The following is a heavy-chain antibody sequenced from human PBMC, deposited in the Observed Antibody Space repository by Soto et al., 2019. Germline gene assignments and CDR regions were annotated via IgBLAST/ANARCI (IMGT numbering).Heavy chain of an antibody. Sequence: QVQLVESGGGLVKPGGSLRLSCAASGFTFSDYYMSWIRQAPGKGLEWVSYISSSGSAVYYSDSVKGRFTISRDNAKNSLYLQMNSLRAEDTAVYYCARDTRLAEAYFDYWGQGTLVTVSS. CDR2: ISSSGSAV. V-gene: IGHV3-11*01. CDR1: GFTFSDYY. J-gene: IGHJ4*02. D-gene: IGHD3-9*01. CDR3: ARDTRLAEAYFDY.